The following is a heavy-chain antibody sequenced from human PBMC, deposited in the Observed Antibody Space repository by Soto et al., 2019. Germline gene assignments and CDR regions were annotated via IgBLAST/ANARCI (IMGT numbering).Heavy chain of an antibody. V-gene: IGHV3-21*01. CDR1: GFTFSSYS. Sequence: GGSLRLSCAASGFTFSSYSMNWVRQAPGKGLEWVSSISSSSSYIYYADSVKCRFTITIDNAKNSVYRQMKRLRGKDRAVYYCARYPRYDFWSCYYNQYYYYLDVWGKGSTVTVSS. J-gene: IGHJ6*03. D-gene: IGHD3-3*01. CDR2: ISSSSSYI. CDR3: ARYPRYDFWSCYYNQYYYYLDV.